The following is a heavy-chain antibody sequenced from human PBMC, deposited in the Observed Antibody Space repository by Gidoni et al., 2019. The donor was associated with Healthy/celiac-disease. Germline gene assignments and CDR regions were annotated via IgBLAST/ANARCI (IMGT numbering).Heavy chain of an antibody. J-gene: IGHJ4*02. Sequence: QVQLVESGGGVVQPGRSLRLSCAASGFTFSSYGMHWVRQAPGKGLEWVAVISYDGSNKYYADSVKGRFTISRDNSKNTLYLQMNSLRAEDTAVYYCAKGTTHGLDYWGQGTLVTVSS. D-gene: IGHD1-1*01. V-gene: IGHV3-30*18. CDR1: GFTFSSYG. CDR2: ISYDGSNK. CDR3: AKGTTHGLDY.